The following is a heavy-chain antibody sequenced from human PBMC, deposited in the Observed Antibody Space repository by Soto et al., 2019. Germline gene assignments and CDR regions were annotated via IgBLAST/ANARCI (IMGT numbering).Heavy chain of an antibody. CDR3: AGCSSIAAPHPYYYYYMDV. Sequence: EVQLVESGGGLVKPGGSLRLSCAASGFTFSSYSMNWVRQAPGKGLEWVSAISSSSSYIYYADSVKGRFTISRDNAKNSLYLQMNSLRAEDTAVYYCAGCSSIAAPHPYYYYYMDVWGKGTTVTVSS. V-gene: IGHV3-21*01. J-gene: IGHJ6*03. CDR2: ISSSSSYI. D-gene: IGHD6-6*01. CDR1: GFTFSSYS.